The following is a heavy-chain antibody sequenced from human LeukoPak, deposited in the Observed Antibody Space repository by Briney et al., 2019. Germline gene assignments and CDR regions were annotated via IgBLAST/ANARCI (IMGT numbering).Heavy chain of an antibody. J-gene: IGHJ4*02. CDR2: INPSGST. CDR1: RGSFSGYY. D-gene: IGHD5-18*01. V-gene: IGHV4-34*01. CDR3: ATIKRGNIYGYFDF. Sequence: SETLSLTCAVYRGSFSGYYWSWIRQPPGKGLEWIGEINPSGSTNYNPSLKSRVTISVDTSKNRFSLKLSSVTAADTAVYYCATIKRGNIYGYFDFWGQGILVTVSS.